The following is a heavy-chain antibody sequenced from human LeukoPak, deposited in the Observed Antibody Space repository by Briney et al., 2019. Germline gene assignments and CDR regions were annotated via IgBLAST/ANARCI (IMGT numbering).Heavy chain of an antibody. J-gene: IGHJ5*02. CDR3: ARGPNDFWSGYYNWFDP. CDR1: GGSFSGYY. Sequence: SETLSLTCAVYGGSFSGYYWSWIRQPPGKGQEWIGEINHSGSTNYNPSLKSRVTISVDTSKNQFSLKLSSVTAADTAVYYCARGPNDFWSGYYNWFDPWGQGTLVTVSS. CDR2: INHSGST. V-gene: IGHV4-34*01. D-gene: IGHD3-3*01.